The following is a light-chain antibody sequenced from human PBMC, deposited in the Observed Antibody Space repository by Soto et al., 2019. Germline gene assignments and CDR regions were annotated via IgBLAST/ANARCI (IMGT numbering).Light chain of an antibody. Sequence: DIQMTQSPSTLSASVGVRVTITCRASQSISNWLAWYQQRPGEAPKLLMYDASTLENWVPSRFSGSGSGTEFTLTISGLRPDDFATYYCQQYNTYSYTFGQGTKLEIK. V-gene: IGKV1-5*01. J-gene: IGKJ2*01. CDR1: QSISNW. CDR3: QQYNTYSYT. CDR2: DAS.